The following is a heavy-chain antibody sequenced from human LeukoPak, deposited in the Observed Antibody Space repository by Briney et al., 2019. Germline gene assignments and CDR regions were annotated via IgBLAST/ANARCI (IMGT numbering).Heavy chain of an antibody. D-gene: IGHD6-13*01. CDR2: ISYDGSNK. Sequence: GSLRLSCAASGFTFSSYSMHWVRQAPGKGLEWVAVISYDGSNKYYADSVKGRFTISRDNSKNTLYLQMNSLRAEDTAVYYCAKDVKAGSAAVTVDYWGQGTLVTVPS. CDR3: AKDVKAGSAAVTVDY. V-gene: IGHV3-30*18. CDR1: GFTFSSYS. J-gene: IGHJ4*02.